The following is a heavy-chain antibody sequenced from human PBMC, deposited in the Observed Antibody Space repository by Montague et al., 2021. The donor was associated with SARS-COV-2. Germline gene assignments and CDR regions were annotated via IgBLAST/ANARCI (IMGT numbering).Heavy chain of an antibody. CDR2: IYYSGTT. V-gene: IGHV4-39*01. D-gene: IGHD3-10*01. CDR3: ARPLVRGVPKAFDI. Sequence: SETLSLTCTVSGGSISRNYYWGWIRQPPAKGLEWVGNIYYSGTTXXNPXXXSRVTISVDASKNQFSLNLTSVTAADTAVCYCARPLVRGVPKAFDIWGQGALVIVSS. J-gene: IGHJ3*02. CDR1: GGSISRNYY.